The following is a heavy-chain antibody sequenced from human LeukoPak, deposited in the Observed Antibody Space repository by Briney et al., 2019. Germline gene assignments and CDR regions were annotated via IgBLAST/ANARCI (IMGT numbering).Heavy chain of an antibody. J-gene: IGHJ4*02. D-gene: IGHD3-9*01. V-gene: IGHV3-49*03. CDR1: GFTFGDYA. Sequence: GGSLRLSCTASGFTFGDYAMSWFRQAPGKGLEWVGFIRSKAYGGTTEYAASVKGRFTISRDDSKSIAYLQMNSLKTEDTAVYYCTRGNELRYFDWLLNFDYWGQGTLVTVSS. CDR2: IRSKAYGGTT. CDR3: TRGNELRYFDWLLNFDY.